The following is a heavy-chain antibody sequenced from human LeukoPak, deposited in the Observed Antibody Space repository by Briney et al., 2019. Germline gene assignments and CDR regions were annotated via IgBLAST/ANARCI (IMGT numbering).Heavy chain of an antibody. D-gene: IGHD2-21*01. Sequence: GGSLRLCCAASGFTFSSYAMSWVRQAPGKGLELVSAISGSGVSTYYADSVKGRFTISRDNSKNTLYLQMNSLRAEDTAVYYCAKLKIVAGGYFDYWGQGTLVTVSS. V-gene: IGHV3-23*01. J-gene: IGHJ4*02. CDR2: ISGSGVST. CDR3: AKLKIVAGGYFDY. CDR1: GFTFSSYA.